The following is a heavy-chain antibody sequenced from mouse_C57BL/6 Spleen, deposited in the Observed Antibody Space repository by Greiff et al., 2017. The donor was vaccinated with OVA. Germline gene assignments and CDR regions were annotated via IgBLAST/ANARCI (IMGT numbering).Heavy chain of an antibody. Sequence: EVQLVESGGGLVQPKGSLTLSCAASGFSFNTYAMNWVRQAPGKGLEWVARIRSKSNNYATYYADSVKDRFTISRDDSESMLYLQMNNLKTEDTAMDYCVRHKGGYPYYAMDYWGQGTSVTVSS. J-gene: IGHJ4*01. CDR2: IRSKSNNYAT. D-gene: IGHD2-2*01. V-gene: IGHV10-1*01. CDR3: VRHKGGYPYYAMDY. CDR1: GFSFNTYA.